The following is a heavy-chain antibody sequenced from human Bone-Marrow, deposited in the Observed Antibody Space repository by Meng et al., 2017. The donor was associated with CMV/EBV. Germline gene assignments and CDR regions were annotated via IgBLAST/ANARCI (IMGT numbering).Heavy chain of an antibody. V-gene: IGHV3-30*02. Sequence: GGSLRLSCAASGFTFSSYGMHWVRQAPGKGLEWVAFIRYDGSHKYYADSVKGRFTISRDNSKNTLYLQMNSLRAEDTAVYYCAKERITGTTDYYGMDVWGQGTTVTVSS. CDR1: GFTFSSYG. CDR2: IRYDGSHK. CDR3: AKERITGTTDYYGMDV. D-gene: IGHD1-7*01. J-gene: IGHJ6*02.